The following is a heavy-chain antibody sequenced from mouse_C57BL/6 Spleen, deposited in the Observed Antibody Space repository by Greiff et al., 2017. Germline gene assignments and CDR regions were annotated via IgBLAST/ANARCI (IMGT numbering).Heavy chain of an antibody. CDR3: ARDRDSSGPLDY. Sequence: EVMLVESGGGLVKPGGSLKLSCAASGFTFSSYAMSWVRQTPEKRLEWVATISDGGSYTYYPDNVKGRFTISRDNAKNNLYLQMSHLKSEDTAMYYCARDRDSSGPLDYWGQGTTLTVSS. CDR1: GFTFSSYA. V-gene: IGHV5-4*01. CDR2: ISDGGSYT. J-gene: IGHJ2*01. D-gene: IGHD3-2*02.